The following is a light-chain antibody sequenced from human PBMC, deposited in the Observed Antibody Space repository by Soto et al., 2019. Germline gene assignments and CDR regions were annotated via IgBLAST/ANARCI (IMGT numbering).Light chain of an antibody. V-gene: IGKV1-17*01. CDR3: LQHNSYPLT. Sequence: DIKMTQSPSSLSASVGDRVTITCQASQDISSSLNWYQQKPGKAPKLLIYDASSLQSGVPSRFSGSGSGTEFTLTISSLQPEDFATYYCLQHNSYPLTFGGGTKVDIK. J-gene: IGKJ4*01. CDR2: DAS. CDR1: QDISSS.